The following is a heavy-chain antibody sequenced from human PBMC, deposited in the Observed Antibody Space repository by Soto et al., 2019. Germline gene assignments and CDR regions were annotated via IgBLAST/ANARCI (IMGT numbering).Heavy chain of an antibody. CDR2: IYYSGST. V-gene: IGHV4-39*01. CDR1: GGSISSSSYY. CDR3: ARPITAAFDP. D-gene: IGHD1-20*01. Sequence: SETLSLTCTVSGGSISSSSYYWGWIRQPPGKGLEWIGSIYYSGSTYYNPSLKSRVTISVDTSKNQFSLKLSSVTAADTAVYYCARPITAAFDPWGQGTLVTVS. J-gene: IGHJ5*02.